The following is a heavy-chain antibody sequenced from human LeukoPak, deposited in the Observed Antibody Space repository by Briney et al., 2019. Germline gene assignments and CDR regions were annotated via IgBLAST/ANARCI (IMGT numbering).Heavy chain of an antibody. CDR2: IIPIFGTA. CDR3: ARGSTGNHSPPHFDY. V-gene: IGHV1-69*05. Sequence: EASVKVSCKASRRTFSSYAISWVRQAPGQGLEWMGGIIPIFGTANYAQKFQGRVTITTDESTSTAYMELSSLRSEDTAVYYCARGSTGNHSPPHFDYWGQGTLVTVSS. D-gene: IGHD3-10*01. CDR1: RRTFSSYA. J-gene: IGHJ4*02.